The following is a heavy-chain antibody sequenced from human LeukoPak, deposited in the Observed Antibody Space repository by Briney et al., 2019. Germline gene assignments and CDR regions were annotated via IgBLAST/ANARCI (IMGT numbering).Heavy chain of an antibody. CDR3: AGPYYYYGMDV. CDR2: ISHSGST. CDR1: GGSFSGYY. V-gene: IGHV4-34*01. J-gene: IGHJ6*02. Sequence: PSETLSLTCAVYGGSFSGYYWSWIRQPPGKGLEWIGEISHSGSTNYNPSLKSRVTISVDTSKNQFSLKLSSVTAADTAVYYCAGPYYYYGMDVWGQGTTVTVSS.